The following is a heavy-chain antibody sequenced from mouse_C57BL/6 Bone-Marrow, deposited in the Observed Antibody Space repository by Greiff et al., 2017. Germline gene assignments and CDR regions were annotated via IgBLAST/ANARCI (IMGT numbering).Heavy chain of an antibody. CDR3: ASEGIYDGYGAWFAY. J-gene: IGHJ3*01. Sequence: QVQLQQPGAELVKPGASVKLSCKASGYTFTSYWMQWVKQRPGQGLEWIGEIDPSDSYTNYNQKFKSKATLTVDTSSSTAYMQLSSLTSEDSAVYYCASEGIYDGYGAWFAYWGQGTLVTVSA. D-gene: IGHD2-3*01. CDR1: GYTFTSYW. V-gene: IGHV1-50*01. CDR2: IDPSDSYT.